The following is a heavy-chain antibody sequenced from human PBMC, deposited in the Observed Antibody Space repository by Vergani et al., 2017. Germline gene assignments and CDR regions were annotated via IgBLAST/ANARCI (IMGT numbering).Heavy chain of an antibody. Sequence: EVQLVLSGAEVKTPGESLRISCKGSGYSFTSYWIIWVRQMPGKGLEWMGRIDPSDSYTNYSPSFQGHVTISADKSLSTAYLQWSSLKASDTAMYYCATTAISDSSGPYYYGMDVGGQGTTVTVSS. CDR1: GYSFTSYW. D-gene: IGHD3-22*01. V-gene: IGHV5-10-1*01. CDR2: IDPSDSYT. J-gene: IGHJ6*02. CDR3: ATTAISDSSGPYYYGMDV.